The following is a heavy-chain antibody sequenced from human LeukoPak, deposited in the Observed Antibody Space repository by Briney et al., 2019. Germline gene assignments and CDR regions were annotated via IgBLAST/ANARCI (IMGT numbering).Heavy chain of an antibody. Sequence: SGTLSLTCAVSGYSISSGFYWGWIRQPPGKGLEWIGNIYHSGSTYYNPSLKSRVTLSVDTSKNQFSLKLSSVTAADTAVYYCASLNNYVPVYWGQGTLVTVSS. V-gene: IGHV4-38-2*01. CDR1: GYSISSGFY. CDR2: IYHSGST. D-gene: IGHD4-11*01. J-gene: IGHJ4*02. CDR3: ASLNNYVPVY.